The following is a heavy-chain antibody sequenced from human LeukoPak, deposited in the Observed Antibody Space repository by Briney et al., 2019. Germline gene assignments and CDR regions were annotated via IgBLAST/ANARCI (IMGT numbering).Heavy chain of an antibody. V-gene: IGHV4-4*07. CDR2: IYTSGST. Sequence: SETLSLTCTVSGGSISSYYWSWIRQPAGKGLEWIGRIYTSGSTNYNPSLKSRVTMSVDTSKNQFSPKLSSVTAADTAVYYCARENSGRYQPLVYYYGMDVWGQGTTVTVSS. J-gene: IGHJ6*02. CDR1: GGSISSYY. CDR3: ARENSGRYQPLVYYYGMDV. D-gene: IGHD1-26*01.